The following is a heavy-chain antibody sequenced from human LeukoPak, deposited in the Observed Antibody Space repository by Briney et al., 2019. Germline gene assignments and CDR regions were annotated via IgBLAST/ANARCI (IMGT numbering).Heavy chain of an antibody. CDR1: GFTFSSYA. Sequence: GGSLRLSCAASGFTFSSYAMSWVRQAPGKGLDWVSSIIDSGDSSAYADSVRGRFIISRDNSNNMLYLQMNSLRAEDTAVYYCVRLRRNSDRSYYYYYYDSWGQGILVTVSS. J-gene: IGHJ5*01. V-gene: IGHV3-23*01. D-gene: IGHD3-10*01. CDR3: VRLRRNSDRSYYYYYYDS. CDR2: IIDSGDSS.